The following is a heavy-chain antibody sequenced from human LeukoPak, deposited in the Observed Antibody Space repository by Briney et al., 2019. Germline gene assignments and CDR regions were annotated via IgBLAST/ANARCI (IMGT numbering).Heavy chain of an antibody. J-gene: IGHJ6*02. Sequence: SETLSLTCAVYGGSFSGYYWSWIRQPPGKGLEWIGEINHSGSTNYNPSLKSRVTISEDTSKNQFSLKLSSVTAADTAVYYCARLYYDFWSGYFNYYYYGMDVWGQGTTVTVSS. CDR1: GGSFSGYY. D-gene: IGHD3-3*01. CDR3: ARLYYDFWSGYFNYYYYGMDV. CDR2: INHSGST. V-gene: IGHV4-34*01.